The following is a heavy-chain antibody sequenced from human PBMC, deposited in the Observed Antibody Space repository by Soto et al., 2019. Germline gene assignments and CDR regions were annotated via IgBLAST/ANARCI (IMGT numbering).Heavy chain of an antibody. CDR1: GYIFTSYF. Sequence: QVQLVQSGAEVKKPGASVKVSCKASGYIFTSYFIHWVRQAPGQGLEWVGIINPSTGVTNYAQKFEGRVSVTGDTSTSTFYMEFHSMRSEDTAVYDCARELGYVDTSDPFVHWGQGTLLTVSS. CDR2: INPSTGVT. V-gene: IGHV1-46*01. J-gene: IGHJ4*02. CDR3: ARELGYVDTSDPFVH. D-gene: IGHD5-18*01.